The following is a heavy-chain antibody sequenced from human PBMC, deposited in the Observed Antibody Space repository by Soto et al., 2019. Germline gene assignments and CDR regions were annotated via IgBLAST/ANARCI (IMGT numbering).Heavy chain of an antibody. Sequence: KPSETLSLKCSVFADSIRDGGYNCSWIHQLPGKGLEWLGYIYYTGTTYYNPSLKSRLTMSVDMSKSQCSLKLTSLTAADTAVYYCARGRQVHYGDYVWKKSSGTYGMDVWSQGTTVTVSS. J-gene: IGHJ6*02. D-gene: IGHD4-17*01. V-gene: IGHV4-31*03. CDR2: IYYTGTT. CDR1: ADSIRDGGYN. CDR3: ARGRQVHYGDYVWKKSSGTYGMDV.